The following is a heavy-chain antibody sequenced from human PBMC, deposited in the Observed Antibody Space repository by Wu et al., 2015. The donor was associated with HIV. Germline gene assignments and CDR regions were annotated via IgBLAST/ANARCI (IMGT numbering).Heavy chain of an antibody. Sequence: QVQSVQSGAEVKKPGASVKVSCKPSGYTFTNYGITWVRQVPGQGLEWMGWITAYNGNTNYAERFQDRLTMTTDTSTNTAYMELRSLKSDDTAVYYCARAGYYGSGSRAAFDFWGQGTWSLSPQ. CDR1: GYTFTNYG. D-gene: IGHD3-10*01. J-gene: IGHJ4*02. V-gene: IGHV1-18*01. CDR3: ARAGYYGSGSRAAFDF. CDR2: ITAYNGNT.